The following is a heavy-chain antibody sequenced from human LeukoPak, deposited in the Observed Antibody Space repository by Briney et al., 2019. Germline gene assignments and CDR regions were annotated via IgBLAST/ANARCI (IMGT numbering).Heavy chain of an antibody. J-gene: IGHJ4*02. D-gene: IGHD2-15*01. Sequence: GGSLRLSCAVSGFTFKNPYMTWVRQAPGKGLEWVGRIKTNADGGATDYAAPVKGRFSISRDDSKNTLYLQMDSLKVEDTRVYFCTRPLGGIDIYDYWGQGTLVTVSS. V-gene: IGHV3-15*01. CDR3: TRPLGGIDIYDY. CDR1: GFTFKNPY. CDR2: IKTNADGGAT.